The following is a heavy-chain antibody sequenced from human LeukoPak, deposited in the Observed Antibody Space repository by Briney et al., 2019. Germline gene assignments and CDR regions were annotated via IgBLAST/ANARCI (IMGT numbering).Heavy chain of an antibody. Sequence: PGGSLRLSCAASGFNFADYGMNWVRQAPGKGLEWVAYISSSGSTIYYADSVKGRFTISRDNAKNSLYLQMNSLRAEDTAVYYCARVSYSDYDYVWGSYLDYWGQGTLVTVSS. J-gene: IGHJ4*02. D-gene: IGHD3-16*02. CDR3: ARVSYSDYDYVWGSYLDY. CDR2: ISSSGSTI. CDR1: GFNFADYG. V-gene: IGHV3-48*03.